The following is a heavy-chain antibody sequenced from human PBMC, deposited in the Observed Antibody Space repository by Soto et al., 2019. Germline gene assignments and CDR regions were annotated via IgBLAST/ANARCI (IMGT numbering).Heavy chain of an antibody. J-gene: IGHJ1*01. Sequence: EVQLVESGGGLVQPGGSLRLSCAASGFTFNSYWMHWVRQAPGKGLVWVSRISNDASTTNYADSVKGRFTISRDNAKNTLYLQMNSLSAEDTAVYSCARDEGRRCPEYFLHWGQGTLVTVSP. CDR1: GFTFNSYW. V-gene: IGHV3-74*01. CDR2: ISNDASTT. CDR3: ARDEGRRCPEYFLH. D-gene: IGHD4-17*01.